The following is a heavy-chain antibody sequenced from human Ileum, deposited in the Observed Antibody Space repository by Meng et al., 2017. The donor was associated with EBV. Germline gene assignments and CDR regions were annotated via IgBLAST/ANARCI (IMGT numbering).Heavy chain of an antibody. CDR1: GGSVNGTPW. J-gene: IGHJ4*02. CDR2: IYHSGAT. V-gene: IGHV4-4*02. D-gene: IGHD2-21*02. CDR3: ARIPYGDIYSAYFDY. Sequence: QVQLQVPGPGLVKPSGTVSLTCTVSGGSVNGTPWWSWVRQPHGEGLVWIGQIYHSGATNYNPSLKSRVTISVDTSENQFSLELNSVTAADTAVYYCARIPYGDIYSAYFDYWSPGTLVTVSS.